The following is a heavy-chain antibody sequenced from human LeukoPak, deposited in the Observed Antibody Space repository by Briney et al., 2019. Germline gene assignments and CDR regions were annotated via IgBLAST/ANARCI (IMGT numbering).Heavy chain of an antibody. CDR3: ARVNYGSGTCFDY. V-gene: IGHV3-30*04. Sequence: GGSLRLSCAASGFTFSSYAMHRVRQAPGKGLEWVAVISYDGSNKYYADSVKGRFTISRDNSKNTLYLQMNSLRVEDTAVYYCARVNYGSGTCFDYWGQGTLVTVSS. D-gene: IGHD3-10*01. J-gene: IGHJ4*02. CDR1: GFTFSSYA. CDR2: ISYDGSNK.